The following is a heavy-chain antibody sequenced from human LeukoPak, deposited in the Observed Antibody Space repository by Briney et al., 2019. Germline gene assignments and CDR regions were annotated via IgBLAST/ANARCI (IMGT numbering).Heavy chain of an antibody. J-gene: IGHJ4*02. D-gene: IGHD3-22*01. Sequence: APVKVSCKASGYTFTGYYMHWVRQAPGQGLEWMGWINPNSGGTNYAQKFQGRVTMTRDTSISTAYMELSRLRSDDTAVYYCARWVDDSSGYYIDYWGQGTLVTVSS. V-gene: IGHV1-2*02. CDR2: INPNSGGT. CDR3: ARWVDDSSGYYIDY. CDR1: GYTFTGYY.